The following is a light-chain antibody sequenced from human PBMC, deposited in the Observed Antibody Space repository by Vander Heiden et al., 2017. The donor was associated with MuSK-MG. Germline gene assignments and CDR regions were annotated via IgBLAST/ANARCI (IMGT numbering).Light chain of an antibody. Sequence: DIQMTQSPSTLSASVGDRVTITCRASQTFSPWLAWYQQKPGRAPKLLIYQASTLEGGVPSRFSGSGSGTEFTLTISSLQPDDYATYYCLHYNNYSWTFGQGTKVEIE. V-gene: IGKV1-5*03. CDR3: LHYNNYSWT. CDR1: QTFSPW. J-gene: IGKJ1*01. CDR2: QAS.